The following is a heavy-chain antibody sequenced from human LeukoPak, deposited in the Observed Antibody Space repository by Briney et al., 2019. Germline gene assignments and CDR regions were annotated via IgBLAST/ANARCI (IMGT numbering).Heavy chain of an antibody. J-gene: IGHJ4*02. V-gene: IGHV4-30-2*01. CDR3: ARETDDILYYFDY. D-gene: IGHD3-9*01. CDR2: IYHSGST. Sequence: PSETLSLTCTVSGGSISSGGYYWSWIRQPPGKGLEWIGYIYHSGSTYYNPSLKSRVTISVDRSKNQFSLKLSSVTAADTAVYYCARETDDILYYFDYWGQGTLVTVSS. CDR1: GGSISSGGYY.